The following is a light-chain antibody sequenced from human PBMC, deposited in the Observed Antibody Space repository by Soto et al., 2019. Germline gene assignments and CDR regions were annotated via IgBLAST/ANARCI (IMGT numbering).Light chain of an antibody. Sequence: DVQLSQSPSSLPASVGDRVTITCRTSQSVSKYVSWYQQKPGKAPKPLIYAASSLQTGVPSRFSGSGSGTYFTLTISSLQPEDFATYYCQQSYSSSWTFGQGTKVDIK. CDR1: QSVSKY. V-gene: IGKV1-39*01. J-gene: IGKJ1*01. CDR3: QQSYSSSWT. CDR2: AAS.